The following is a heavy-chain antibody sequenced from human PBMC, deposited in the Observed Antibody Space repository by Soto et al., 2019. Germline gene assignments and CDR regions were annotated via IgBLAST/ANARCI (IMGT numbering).Heavy chain of an antibody. CDR1: GFTFSDHY. J-gene: IGHJ5*01. CDR2: IRNKGNSYTT. D-gene: IGHD4-17*01. CDR3: TRGPNFRYLVTTWDS. Sequence: EVQLVESGGGLVQPGGSLRLSCVASGFTFSDHYMDWVRQTPGKGLEWVGRIRNKGNSYTTVYAASVKDRFTISRDDSKNSQNLQTNSLKTEDTAVYYCTRGPNFRYLVTTWDSWGQGTLVTVSS. V-gene: IGHV3-72*01.